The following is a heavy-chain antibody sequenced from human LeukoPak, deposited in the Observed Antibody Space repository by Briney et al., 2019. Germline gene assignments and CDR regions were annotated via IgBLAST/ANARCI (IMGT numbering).Heavy chain of an antibody. CDR2: ISAYNGNT. D-gene: IGHD3-22*01. J-gene: IGHJ4*02. CDR3: ARWISEYYYDSSGYLEPYYFDY. V-gene: IGHV1-18*01. Sequence: ASMKVSCKASGYTFTSYGISWVRQAPGQGLEWMGWISAYNGNTNYAQKLQGRVTMTTDTSTSTAYMELRSLRSDDTAVYYCARWISEYYYDSSGYLEPYYFDYWGQGTLVTVSS. CDR1: GYTFTSYG.